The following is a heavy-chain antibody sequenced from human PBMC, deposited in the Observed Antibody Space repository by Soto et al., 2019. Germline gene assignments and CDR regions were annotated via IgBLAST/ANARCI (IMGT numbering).Heavy chain of an antibody. Sequence: GGSLRLSCAASGFTFSSYGMHWVRQAPGKGLEWVAVISYDGSNKYYADSVKGRFTISRDNSKNTLYLQMNSLRAEDTAVYYCAKDRADTAMVEIDYWGQGTLVTVSS. CDR1: GFTFSSYG. D-gene: IGHD5-18*01. CDR3: AKDRADTAMVEIDY. J-gene: IGHJ4*02. V-gene: IGHV3-30*18. CDR2: ISYDGSNK.